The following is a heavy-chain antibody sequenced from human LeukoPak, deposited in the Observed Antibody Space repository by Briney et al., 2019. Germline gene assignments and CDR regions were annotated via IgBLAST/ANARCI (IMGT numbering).Heavy chain of an antibody. CDR2: IYYSGST. CDR1: GGSISSSSYY. J-gene: IGHJ4*02. V-gene: IGHV4-39*01. D-gene: IGHD2-2*01. CDR3: ARHSSGGYCSSTSCYRFDY. Sequence: PSETLSLTCTVSGGSISSSSYYWGWIRQPPGKGLEWIGSIYYSGSTYYNPSLKSRVTISADTSKNQFSLKLSSVTAADTAVYYCARHSSGGYCSSTSCYRFDYWGQGTLVTVSS.